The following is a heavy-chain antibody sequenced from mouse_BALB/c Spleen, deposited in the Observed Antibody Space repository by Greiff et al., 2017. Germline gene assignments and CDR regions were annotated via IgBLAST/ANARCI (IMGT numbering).Heavy chain of an antibody. V-gene: IGHV5-6*02. CDR1: GFTFSSYG. D-gene: IGHD1-1*01. J-gene: IGHJ4*01. Sequence: VMLVESGGDLVKPGGSLKLSCAASGFTFSSYGMSWVRQTPDKRLEWVATISSGGSYTYYPDSVKGRFTISRDNAKNTLYLQMSSLKSEDTAMYYCARWDYYGSSRDYAMDYWGQGTSVTVSS. CDR3: ARWDYYGSSRDYAMDY. CDR2: ISSGGSYT.